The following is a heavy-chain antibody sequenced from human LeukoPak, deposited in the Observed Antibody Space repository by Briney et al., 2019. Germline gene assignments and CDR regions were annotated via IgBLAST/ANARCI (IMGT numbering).Heavy chain of an antibody. J-gene: IGHJ6*02. CDR2: IYFSGST. CDR1: GGSISSYY. Sequence: SETLSLTCTVSGGSISSYYWSWIRQPPGEGLEWGGYIYFSGSTNYNPSLKSRVTISVDTSKNQFSLKLSSVTAADTAVYYCARGYGSGSYYYYYYYGMDVWGQGTTVTVSS. CDR3: ARGYGSGSYYYYYYYGMDV. D-gene: IGHD3-10*01. V-gene: IGHV4-59*01.